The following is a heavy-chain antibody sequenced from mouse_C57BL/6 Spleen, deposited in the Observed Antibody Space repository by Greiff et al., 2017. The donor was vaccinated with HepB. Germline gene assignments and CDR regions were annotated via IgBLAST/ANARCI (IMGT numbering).Heavy chain of an antibody. J-gene: IGHJ1*03. V-gene: IGHV1-58*01. CDR1: GYTFTSYG. Sequence: SGAELVRPGSSVKMSCKTSGYTFTSYGINWVKQRPGQGLEWIGYIYIGNGYTEYNEKFKGKATLTSDTSSSTAYMQLSSLTSEDSAIYFCARLNYGSSYEEGYFDVWGTGTTVTVSS. CDR3: ARLNYGSSYEEGYFDV. D-gene: IGHD1-1*01. CDR2: IYIGNGYT.